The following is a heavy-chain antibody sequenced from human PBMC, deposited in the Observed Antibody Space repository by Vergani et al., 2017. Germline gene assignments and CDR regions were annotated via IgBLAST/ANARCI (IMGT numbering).Heavy chain of an antibody. J-gene: IGHJ2*01. CDR1: GYSITSGYY. CDR2: IYHTGSA. V-gene: IGHV4-38-2*02. CDR3: VRGRGDNWYFDL. D-gene: IGHD3-10*01. Sequence: QVKLQESGPGLLKPSQTLSLTCTVSGYSITSGYYWGWIRQPPGRGLEWIGSIYHTGSAYYNPSLKSRVTVSVDTSMNQVSLKLNSVTAADTAVYYCVRGRGDNWYFDLWGRGTLVTVSS.